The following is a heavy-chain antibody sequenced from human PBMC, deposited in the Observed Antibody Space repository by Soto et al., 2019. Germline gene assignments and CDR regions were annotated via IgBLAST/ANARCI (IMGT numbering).Heavy chain of an antibody. CDR2: IDYNGVT. CDR1: GGSIYRSGYY. D-gene: IGHD2-15*01. V-gene: IGHV4-39*01. J-gene: IGHJ4*02. CDR3: GKVLVGATGHTDSDS. Sequence: KPSETLSLTXTVSGGSIYRSGYYWGWIRQPPGRGLEWIGNIDYNGVTYSNPSLKSRVTISRDTSKNQFSLKLTSVTAADTALYYCGKVLVGATGHTDSDSWGPGTLVTVSS.